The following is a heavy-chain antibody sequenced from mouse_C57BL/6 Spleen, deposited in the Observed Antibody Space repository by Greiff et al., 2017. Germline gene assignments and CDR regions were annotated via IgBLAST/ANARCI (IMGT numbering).Heavy chain of an antibody. V-gene: IGHV1-72*01. D-gene: IGHD2-12*01. CDR1: GYTFTSYW. Sequence: QVQLKQPGAELVKPGASVKLSCKASGYTFTSYWMHWVKQRPGRGLEWIGRIDPNSGGTKYNEKFKSKATLTVDKPSSTAYMQLSSLTSEDSAVYYCARSSGDYYREIGFAYWGQGTLVTVSA. CDR3: ARSSGDYYREIGFAY. J-gene: IGHJ3*01. CDR2: IDPNSGGT.